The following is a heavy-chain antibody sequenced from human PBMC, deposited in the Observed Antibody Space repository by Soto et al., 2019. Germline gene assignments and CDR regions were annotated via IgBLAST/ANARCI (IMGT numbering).Heavy chain of an antibody. V-gene: IGHV5-51*01. Sequence: GESLKISCKGSGYSFTSYWIGWVRQMPGKGLEWMGIIYPGDSDTRYSPSFQGQVTISADKSISTAYLQWSSLKASDTAMYYCARQVPYSSGWPFFDYWGQGTLVTVSS. CDR1: GYSFTSYW. J-gene: IGHJ4*02. CDR2: IYPGDSDT. D-gene: IGHD6-19*01. CDR3: ARQVPYSSGWPFFDY.